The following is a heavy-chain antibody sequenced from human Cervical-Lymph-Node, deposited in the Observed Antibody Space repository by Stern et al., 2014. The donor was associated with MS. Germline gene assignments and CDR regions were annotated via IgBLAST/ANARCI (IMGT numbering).Heavy chain of an antibody. CDR3: ATSVGELTPEAV. J-gene: IGHJ6*02. Sequence: QVQLLQPGAEVKKPGSSVRVSCKASGGTFSSYAISWVRQAPGQGLEWMGGIIPMFGTPKYAQKFPGRVTITTGDSQRQAYMEVSSLRSEDTAVYYCATSVGELTPEAVWGQGTTVTVFS. V-gene: IGHV1-69*05. D-gene: IGHD3-10*01. CDR1: GGTFSSYA. CDR2: IIPMFGTP.